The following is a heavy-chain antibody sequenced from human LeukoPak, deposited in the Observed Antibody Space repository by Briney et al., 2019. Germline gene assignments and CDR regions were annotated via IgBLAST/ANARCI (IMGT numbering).Heavy chain of an antibody. CDR2: ISGSGGST. CDR3: AKAGGSNRSYSSSWYYFDY. V-gene: IGHV3-23*01. CDR1: GFTFRCCA. Sequence: GLSLGLFCAACGFTFRCCAMSWVRQDPGKGLEWVSAISGSGGSTYYADSVKGRFTISRDNSKNTLYLQMNSLRAEDTAVYYCAKAGGSNRSYSSSWYYFDYWGQGTLVTVSS. D-gene: IGHD6-13*01. J-gene: IGHJ4*02.